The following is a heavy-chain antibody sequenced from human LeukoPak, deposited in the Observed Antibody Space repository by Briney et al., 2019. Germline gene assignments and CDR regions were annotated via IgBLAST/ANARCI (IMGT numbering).Heavy chain of an antibody. Sequence: PSETPSLTCAAYGGSFSGYYWSWIRQPPGKGPEWIGEINHSGSTNYNPSLKSRVTISVDTSKNQFSLKLSSVTAADTAVYYCAREGIVLMVYAYDYWGQGTLVTVSS. CDR3: AREGIVLMVYAYDY. V-gene: IGHV4-34*01. D-gene: IGHD2-8*01. CDR2: INHSGST. J-gene: IGHJ4*02. CDR1: GGSFSGYY.